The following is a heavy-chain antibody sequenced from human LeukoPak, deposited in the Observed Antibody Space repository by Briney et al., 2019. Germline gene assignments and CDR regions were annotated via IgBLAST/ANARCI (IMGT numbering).Heavy chain of an antibody. J-gene: IGHJ5*02. Sequence: SGPALVKPTQTLTLTCTFSGFSLSTSGMRVSWIRQPPGKALEWLARIDWDDDKLYSTSLKTRLTISKDTSKNQVVLTMTNMDPVDTATYYCARTHLTYDSSNWFDPWGQGTLVTVSS. CDR1: GFSLSTSGMR. D-gene: IGHD5-12*01. CDR2: IDWDDDK. CDR3: ARTHLTYDSSNWFDP. V-gene: IGHV2-70*04.